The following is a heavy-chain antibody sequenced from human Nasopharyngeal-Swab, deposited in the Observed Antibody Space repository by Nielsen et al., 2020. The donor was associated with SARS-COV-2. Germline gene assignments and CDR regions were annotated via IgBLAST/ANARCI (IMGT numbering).Heavy chain of an antibody. CDR2: IKQDGSER. Sequence: GESLKISCAASGFTFSTFWMTWVRQAPGKGLEWVANIKQDGSERYYVDSVKGRFTISRDNAKNPLYLQMNSLRAEDTAVYYCARNPLEYYYGMDVWGQGTTVTVSS. CDR1: GFTFSTFW. CDR3: ARNPLEYYYGMDV. V-gene: IGHV3-7*01. J-gene: IGHJ6*02.